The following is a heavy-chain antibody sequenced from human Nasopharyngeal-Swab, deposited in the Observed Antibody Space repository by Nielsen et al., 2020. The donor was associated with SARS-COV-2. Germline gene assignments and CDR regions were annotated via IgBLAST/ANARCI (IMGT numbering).Heavy chain of an antibody. CDR1: GDSVSSSSAA. V-gene: IGHV6-1*01. D-gene: IGHD4-17*01. CDR3: ARARGAYGDYYYYYYTDV. Sequence: LRLSCAISGDSVSSSSAAWNWIRQSPSRGLEWLGRAYYRSKWYNDYAVSVKSRITINPDTSKNQFSLHLNSVTPEDTAVYYCARARGAYGDYYYYYYTDVWGKGTTVTVSS. CDR2: AYYRSKWYN. J-gene: IGHJ6*03.